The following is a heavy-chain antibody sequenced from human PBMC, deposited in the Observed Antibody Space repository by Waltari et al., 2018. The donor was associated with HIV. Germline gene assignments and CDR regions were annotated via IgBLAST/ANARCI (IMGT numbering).Heavy chain of an antibody. D-gene: IGHD1-1*01. Sequence: QVQLVQSGAEVKKPGASVKVSCKASGYTFTSYAMHWVRQAPGQRLEWMGWINAGNGNTKYSQKFQGRVTITRDTSASTAYMELSSLRSEDTAVYYCARDRGWNPMGYFDYWGQGTLVTVSS. CDR3: ARDRGWNPMGYFDY. J-gene: IGHJ4*02. V-gene: IGHV1-3*01. CDR2: INAGNGNT. CDR1: GYTFTSYA.